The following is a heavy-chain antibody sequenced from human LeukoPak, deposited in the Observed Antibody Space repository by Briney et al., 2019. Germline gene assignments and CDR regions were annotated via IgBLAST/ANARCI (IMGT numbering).Heavy chain of an antibody. Sequence: SETLSLTCTVSGGSISSYYWSWIRQPPGKGLEWIGYIYYSGSTNYNPSLKSRVTISVDTSKNQFSLKLSSVTAADTAVYYCARGDWSAIVTIFGVPYPNAFDIWGQGTMVTVSS. D-gene: IGHD3-3*01. CDR1: GGSISSYY. V-gene: IGHV4-59*01. J-gene: IGHJ3*02. CDR3: ARGDWSAIVTIFGVPYPNAFDI. CDR2: IYYSGST.